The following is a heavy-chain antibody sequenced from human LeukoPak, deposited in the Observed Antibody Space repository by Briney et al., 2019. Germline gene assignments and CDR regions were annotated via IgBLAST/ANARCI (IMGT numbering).Heavy chain of an antibody. J-gene: IGHJ4*02. CDR2: INHSGST. D-gene: IGHD3-16*01. CDR3: ARGEISVGGFDY. CDR1: GGSFSGYY. V-gene: IGHV4-34*01. Sequence: PSETLSLTCAVYGGSFSGYYWSWIRQPPRKGLEWIGEINHSGSTNYNPSLKSRVTISVDTSKNQFSLKLSSVTAADTAVYYCARGEISVGGFDYWGQGTLVTVSS.